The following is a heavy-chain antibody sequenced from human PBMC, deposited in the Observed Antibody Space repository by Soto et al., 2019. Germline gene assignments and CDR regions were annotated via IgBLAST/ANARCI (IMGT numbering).Heavy chain of an antibody. V-gene: IGHV1-69*02. Sequence: ASVKVSCKASGGTFSSYTISWVRQAPGQGLEWMGRIIPILGIANYAQKFQGRVTITADKSTSTAYIELSSLRFEDTAVYYCARVVPTAHAFDIWGQGTMVTVSS. CDR3: ARVVPTAHAFDI. J-gene: IGHJ3*02. CDR2: IIPILGIA. CDR1: GGTFSSYT. D-gene: IGHD2-2*01.